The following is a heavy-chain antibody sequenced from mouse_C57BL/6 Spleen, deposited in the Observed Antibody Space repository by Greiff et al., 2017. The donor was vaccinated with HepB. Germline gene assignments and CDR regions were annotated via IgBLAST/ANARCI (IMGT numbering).Heavy chain of an antibody. J-gene: IGHJ2*01. CDR1: GFTFSDYG. Sequence: EVQGVESGGGLVKPGGSLKLSCAASGFTFSDYGMHWVRQAPEKGLEWVAYISSGSSTIYYADTVKGRFTISRDNAKNTLCLQMTSLRSEDTAMYYCARSHYGTYFDYWGQGTTLTVSS. CDR2: ISSGSSTI. V-gene: IGHV5-17*01. D-gene: IGHD2-1*01. CDR3: ARSHYGTYFDY.